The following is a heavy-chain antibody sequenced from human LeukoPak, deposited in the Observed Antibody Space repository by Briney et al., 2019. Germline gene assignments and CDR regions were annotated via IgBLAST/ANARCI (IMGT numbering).Heavy chain of an antibody. J-gene: IGHJ3*02. CDR3: AKDSTHYYYDSETDAFDI. V-gene: IGHV3-23*01. D-gene: IGHD3-22*01. CDR1: GFTFSSYG. CDR2: ISGSGGST. Sequence: GGSLRLSCAASGFTFSSYGMSWVRQAPGKGLEWVSAISGSGGSTYYADSVKGRFTIPRDNSKNTLYLQMNSLRAEDTAVYYCAKDSTHYYYDSETDAFDIWGQGIMVTVSS.